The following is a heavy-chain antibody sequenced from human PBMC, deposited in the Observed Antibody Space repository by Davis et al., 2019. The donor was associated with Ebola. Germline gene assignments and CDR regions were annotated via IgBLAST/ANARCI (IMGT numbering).Heavy chain of an antibody. CDR2: FYHSGGT. Sequence: MPSETLSLTCTVSGGSISNYYWNWIRQSPGKGLEWIGYFYHSGGTNYNPSLQSRVTISVDTSKNQFSLMLTSVTAADTAVYYCARLGFLGGQFDCWGQGTLVTVSA. CDR1: GGSISNYY. V-gene: IGHV4-59*08. D-gene: IGHD3-16*01. J-gene: IGHJ4*02. CDR3: ARLGFLGGQFDC.